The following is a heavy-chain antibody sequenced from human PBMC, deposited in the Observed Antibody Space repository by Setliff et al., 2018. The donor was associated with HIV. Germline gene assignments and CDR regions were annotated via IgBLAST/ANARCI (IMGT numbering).Heavy chain of an antibody. V-gene: IGHV3-74*01. CDR2: INSDGSST. J-gene: IGHJ2*01. CDR1: GFTFSSYW. D-gene: IGHD3-16*01. Sequence: AGGSLRLSCAASGFTFSSYWMHWVRQAPGKGLVWVSRINSDGSSTSYADSVKGRFTISRDNAKNTLYLQMNSLRAEDTAVYYCARWGDEDYWYFDLWGRGTLVTV. CDR3: ARWGDEDYWYFDL.